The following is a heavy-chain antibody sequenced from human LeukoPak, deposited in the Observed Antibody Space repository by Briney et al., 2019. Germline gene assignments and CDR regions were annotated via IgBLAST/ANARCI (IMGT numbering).Heavy chain of an antibody. CDR2: INHSGST. D-gene: IGHD3-3*01. J-gene: IGHJ4*02. Sequence: TPSETLSLTCAVYGGSFSGYYWSWIRQPPGKGLEWIGEINHSGSTNYNPSLKSRVTISVDTSKNQFSLKLSSVTAADTAVYYCARGRITTSRGLFYWGQGTLVTVSS. V-gene: IGHV4-34*01. CDR1: GGSFSGYY. CDR3: ARGRITTSRGLFY.